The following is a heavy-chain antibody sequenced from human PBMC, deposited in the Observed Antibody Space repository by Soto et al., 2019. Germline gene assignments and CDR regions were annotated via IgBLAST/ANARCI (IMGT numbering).Heavy chain of an antibody. V-gene: IGHV1-18*01. CDR3: ARIVPEQLLRYYYYEYMDV. CDR2: ISAYNGNT. Sequence: QVQLMQSGPEVKKPGASVKVSCQASGYMFANYGISWVRQAPGQGLEWMGWISAYNGNTHYAQKFQDRVTMTTDTSTSTAYMELRSLRSDDTAVYFCARIVPEQLLRYYYYEYMDVWGKGTTVTVSS. J-gene: IGHJ6*03. CDR1: GYMFANYG. D-gene: IGHD2-15*01.